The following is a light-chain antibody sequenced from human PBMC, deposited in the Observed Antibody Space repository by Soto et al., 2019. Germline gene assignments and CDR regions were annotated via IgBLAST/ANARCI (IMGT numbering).Light chain of an antibody. J-gene: IGKJ1*01. V-gene: IGKV1-5*01. CDR2: DAS. Sequence: DIQMTQSPSTLSASVGDRVTITCRASQSISSWLAWYQQKPGKTPKLLIYDASSLESGVPSRFSGSGSGTEFTLTISSLQPDDFATYYCQQYNSYSPTFGQGNKV. CDR1: QSISSW. CDR3: QQYNSYSPT.